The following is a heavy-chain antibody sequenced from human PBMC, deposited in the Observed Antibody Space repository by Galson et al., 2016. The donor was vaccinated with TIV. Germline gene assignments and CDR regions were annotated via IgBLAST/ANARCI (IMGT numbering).Heavy chain of an antibody. CDR3: VNVHSSGFTYYYAMDV. Sequence: SLRLSCAASGFTFSSYAMTWVRQAPGKGLGWVTAISASGGNVYYAHSVKGRFTISRDNSKNTLYMQMNSLRAEDTAVYSCVNVHSSGFTYYYAMDVWGQGTTVTVSS. V-gene: IGHV3-23*01. CDR2: ISASGGNV. CDR1: GFTFSSYA. D-gene: IGHD6-19*01. J-gene: IGHJ6*02.